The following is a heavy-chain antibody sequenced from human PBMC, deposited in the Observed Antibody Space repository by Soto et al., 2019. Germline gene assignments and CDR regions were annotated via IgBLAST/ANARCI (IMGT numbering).Heavy chain of an antibody. CDR3: ARDRWGYGIDY. CDR2: IYYSGTT. J-gene: IGHJ4*02. CDR1: GGSIITDGFY. V-gene: IGHV4-31*03. D-gene: IGHD2-15*01. Sequence: QVQLQQSGPGLVKPSQTLSLTCTVSGGSIITDGFYCHWIRQHPGRGREWLGFIYYSGTTYYTPSLEGRLSMSVDTSKNQFSLVLRSMTAADTAVYYCARDRWGYGIDYLGQGTLVTVSS.